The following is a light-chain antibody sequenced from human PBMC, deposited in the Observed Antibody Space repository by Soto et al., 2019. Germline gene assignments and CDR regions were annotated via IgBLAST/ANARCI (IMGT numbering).Light chain of an antibody. J-gene: IGKJ5*01. CDR2: DAS. Sequence: EIVLTQSPATLSLSPGERATLSCRASQDVRNYLIWYQQKPGQAPRLLISDASTSATGIPTRFSGSGSGTDFTLIISSLEPEDFAVYYCQQRSNWPITCGQGTRLEIK. CDR1: QDVRNY. CDR3: QQRSNWPIT. V-gene: IGKV3-11*01.